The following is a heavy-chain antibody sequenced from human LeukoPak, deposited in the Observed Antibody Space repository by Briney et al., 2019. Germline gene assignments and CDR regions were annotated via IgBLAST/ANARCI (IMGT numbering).Heavy chain of an antibody. J-gene: IGHJ6*03. CDR1: GFTFDDYA. CDR2: LTWDGGTA. D-gene: IGHD2-2*01. CDR3: ARSQPNYYYFMDV. Sequence: GGSLRLSCAASGFTFDDYAMHWVRQPPGKGLEWVSPLTWDGGTAYYAGSVKGRFTISRDSSKNSLYLQMNSLRPEDTALYYCARSQPNYYYFMDVWGTGTTVTVSS. V-gene: IGHV3-43D*03.